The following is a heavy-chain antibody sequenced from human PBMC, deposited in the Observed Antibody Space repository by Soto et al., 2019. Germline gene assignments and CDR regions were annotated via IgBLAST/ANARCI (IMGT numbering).Heavy chain of an antibody. CDR1: DGSLSSTNW. D-gene: IGHD6-19*01. Sequence: PSETLSLTCAVSDGSLSSTNWCSWVRHPPGNGLEWLWEINQTGSPNYNPSLKSRVTISVDKSKNQFSLKLRFVSAADTAVYFGVRDIRPVPGIFDYWDQGTLVTVSS. V-gene: IGHV4-4*02. CDR3: VRDIRPVPGIFDY. CDR2: INQTGSP. J-gene: IGHJ4*02.